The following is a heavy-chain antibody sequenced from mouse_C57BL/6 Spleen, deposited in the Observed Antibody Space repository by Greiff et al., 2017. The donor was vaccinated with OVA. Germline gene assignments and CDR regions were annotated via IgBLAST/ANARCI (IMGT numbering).Heavy chain of an antibody. D-gene: IGHD2-14*01. CDR1: GYTFTGYW. CDR3: GGYGAMDY. CDR2: ILPGSGGT. V-gene: IGHV1-9*01. J-gene: IGHJ4*01. Sequence: QVQLQESGAELMKPGASVKLSCKATGYTFTGYWIEWVKQRPGHGLEWIGEILPGSGGTNYNEKFKGKATFTADTSSNTAYMQLSSLTTEYSAIYCCGGYGAMDYWGQGTSVTVSS.